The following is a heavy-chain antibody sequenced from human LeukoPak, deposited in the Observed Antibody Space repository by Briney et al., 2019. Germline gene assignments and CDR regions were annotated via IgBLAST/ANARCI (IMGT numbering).Heavy chain of an antibody. D-gene: IGHD2-15*01. CDR2: ISGSGGST. J-gene: IGHJ4*02. Sequence: GGSLRLSCAASGFTFSSYWMNWARQAPGKGLEWVSAISGSGGSTYYADSVKGRFTISRDNSKNTLYLQMNSLRAEDTAVYYCAKSGYCSGGSCYDYFDYWGQGTLVTVSS. V-gene: IGHV3-23*01. CDR1: GFTFSSYW. CDR3: AKSGYCSGGSCYDYFDY.